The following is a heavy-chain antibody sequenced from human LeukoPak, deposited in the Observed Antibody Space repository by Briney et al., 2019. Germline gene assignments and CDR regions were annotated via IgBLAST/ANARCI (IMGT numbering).Heavy chain of an antibody. CDR2: ICYSGTT. CDR1: GGSISGSC. J-gene: IGHJ5*02. V-gene: IGHV4-59*01. CDR3: ATSESGPINH. D-gene: IGHD1-14*01. Sequence: SETLSLNCPVSGGSISGSCWSWIRQPPGKGLEWIGYICYSGTTNYNPSLKSRVTISVDTSKNQFSLKLNSVTAADTAMYYCATSESGPINHWGQGALLSVSS.